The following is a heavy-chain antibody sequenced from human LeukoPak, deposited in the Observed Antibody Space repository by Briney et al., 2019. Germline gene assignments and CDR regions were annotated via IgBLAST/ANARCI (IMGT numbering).Heavy chain of an antibody. CDR3: ARGGGYQLLYSNWFDP. D-gene: IGHD2-2*02. CDR1: GGSISSYY. J-gene: IGHJ5*02. Sequence: SETLSLTCTVSGGSISSYYWSWIRQHPGKGLEWIGYIYYSGSTYYNPSLKSRVTISVDTSKNQFSLKLSSVTAADTAVYYCARGGGYQLLYSNWFDPWGQGTLVTVSS. V-gene: IGHV4-59*06. CDR2: IYYSGST.